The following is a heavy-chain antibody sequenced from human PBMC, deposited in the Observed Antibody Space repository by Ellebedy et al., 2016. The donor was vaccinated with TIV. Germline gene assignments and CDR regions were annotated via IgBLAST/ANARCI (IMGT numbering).Heavy chain of an antibody. CDR3: ARRGSYGDYAVQVNSWFDR. CDR2: IYQDGSVQ. CDR1: GFSFRSYW. J-gene: IGHJ5*02. V-gene: IGHV3-7*01. D-gene: IGHD4-17*01. Sequence: PGGSLRLSCAATGFSFRSYWMSWVRQAPGKGLEWVANIYQDGSVQYYLDSLKGRFTISRDNAINSLFLQMNSLRAGETAVYYCARRGSYGDYAVQVNSWFDRWGRGTLVTVSS.